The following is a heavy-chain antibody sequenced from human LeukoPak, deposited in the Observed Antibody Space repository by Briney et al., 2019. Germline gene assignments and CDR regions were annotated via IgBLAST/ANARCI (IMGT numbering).Heavy chain of an antibody. CDR1: GGSISSYY. CDR3: ARDSTMVRGVIKRGFDY. CDR2: IYYSGST. Sequence: SETLSLTCTVSGGSISSYYWSWIRQPPGKGLEWIGYIYYSGSTNYNPSLKSRVTISVDTSKNQFSLKLSSVTAADTAVYYCARDSTMVRGVIKRGFDYWGQGTLVTVSS. J-gene: IGHJ4*02. V-gene: IGHV4-59*01. D-gene: IGHD3-10*01.